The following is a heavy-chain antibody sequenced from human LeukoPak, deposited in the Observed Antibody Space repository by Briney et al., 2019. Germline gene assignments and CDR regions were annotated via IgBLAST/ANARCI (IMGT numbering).Heavy chain of an antibody. Sequence: GGPLRLSCAASGFTFSDYYMSWIRQAPGKGLEWVSYISSSGSTIYYADSAKGRFTISRDNAKNSLYLQMNSLRAEDTAVYYCARDQIVHDSSGYYSYWGQGTLVTVSS. V-gene: IGHV3-11*01. CDR1: GFTFSDYY. J-gene: IGHJ4*02. CDR2: ISSSGSTI. D-gene: IGHD3-22*01. CDR3: ARDQIVHDSSGYYSY.